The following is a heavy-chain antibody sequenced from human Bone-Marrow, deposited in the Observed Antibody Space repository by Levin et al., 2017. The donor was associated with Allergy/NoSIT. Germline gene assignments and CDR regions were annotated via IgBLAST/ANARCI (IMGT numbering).Heavy chain of an antibody. CDR3: ATRYGAGSYYDAFDI. D-gene: IGHD1-26*01. V-gene: IGHV3-53*01. CDR1: GFTVRSSY. J-gene: IGHJ3*02. Sequence: PGGSLRLSCEASGFTVRSSYMSWVRQAPGKGLEWVSVIHKNGATYYADSVKGRFTISRDTSKNTVSLQLNSLRGEDTAMYYCATRYGAGSYYDAFDIWGQGAMVTVSS. CDR2: IHKNGAT.